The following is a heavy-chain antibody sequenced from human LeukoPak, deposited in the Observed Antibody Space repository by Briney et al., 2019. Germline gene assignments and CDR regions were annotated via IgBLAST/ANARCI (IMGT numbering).Heavy chain of an antibody. CDR2: IYYSGST. CDR3: ARVVYSSSWYWFDP. J-gene: IGHJ5*02. CDR1: GGSISSYY. D-gene: IGHD6-13*01. Sequence: PSETLSLTCTVSGGSISSYYWSWIRQPPGKGLEWIGYIYYSGSTNYNPSLKSRVTISVDTTKNQFSLKLSSVTAADTAVYYCARVVYSSSWYWFDPWGQGNLVTVSS. V-gene: IGHV4-59*08.